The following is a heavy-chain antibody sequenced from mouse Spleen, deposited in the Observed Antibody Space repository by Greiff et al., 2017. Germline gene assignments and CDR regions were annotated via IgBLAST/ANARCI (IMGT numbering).Heavy chain of an antibody. CDR1: GYTFTSYW. V-gene: IGHV1-50*01. CDR2: IDPSDSYT. D-gene: IGHD2-4*01. Sequence: QVHVKQPGAELVMPGASVKLSCKASGYTFTSYWMQWVKQRPGQGLEWIGEIDPSDSYTNYNQKFKGKATLTVDTSSSTAYMQLSSLTSEDSAVYYCARGGSTMITYYFDYWGQGTTLTVSS. J-gene: IGHJ2*01. CDR3: ARGGSTMITYYFDY.